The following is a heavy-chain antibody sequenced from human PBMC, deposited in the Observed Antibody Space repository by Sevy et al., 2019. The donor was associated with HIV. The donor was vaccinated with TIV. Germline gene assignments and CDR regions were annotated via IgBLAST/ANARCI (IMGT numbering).Heavy chain of an antibody. V-gene: IGHV3-23*01. CDR1: GFTFSSYA. J-gene: IGHJ4*02. CDR2: ISGSGGST. D-gene: IGHD3-22*01. Sequence: GGSLRLSCAASGFTFSSYAMSWVRQAPGKGLEWVSAISGSGGSTYYADSVKGRFTISRDNSKNTQYLQMNSLRAEDTAVYYCAKGEKYYDSSGLTVHFDYWGQGTLVTVSS. CDR3: AKGEKYYDSSGLTVHFDY.